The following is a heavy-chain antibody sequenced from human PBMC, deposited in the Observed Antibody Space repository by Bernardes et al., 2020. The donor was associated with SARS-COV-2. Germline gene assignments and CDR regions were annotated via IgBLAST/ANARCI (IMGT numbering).Heavy chain of an antibody. J-gene: IGHJ4*02. CDR2: IDHSETT. D-gene: IGHD5-18*01. CDR1: GDSLNSSGQS. CDR3: ARAVWMQLWVRGNYVDH. V-gene: IGHV4-31*03. Sequence: SETLSLTCSVSGDSLNSSGQSWTWIRQHPGKGLEWLGYIDHSETTYYNPSLKSRLSMSVDMSKNQFSLKLRSVTAADSAVYYCARAVWMQLWVRGNYVDHWGQGALVTVSS.